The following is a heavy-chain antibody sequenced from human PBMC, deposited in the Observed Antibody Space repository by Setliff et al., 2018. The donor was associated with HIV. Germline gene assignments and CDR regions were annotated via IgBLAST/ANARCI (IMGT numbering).Heavy chain of an antibody. Sequence: SETLSLTCTVSGGSISNSSYYWGWIRQPPGKGLEWIGSIYYSGSTYYNPSLKSRVTISVDKSKNQFSLKLSSVTAADTAVYYCARVPYSSSWGTFDYWGQGNLVTVSS. CDR1: GGSISNSSYY. CDR2: IYYSGST. J-gene: IGHJ4*02. V-gene: IGHV4-39*07. CDR3: ARVPYSSSWGTFDY. D-gene: IGHD6-6*01.